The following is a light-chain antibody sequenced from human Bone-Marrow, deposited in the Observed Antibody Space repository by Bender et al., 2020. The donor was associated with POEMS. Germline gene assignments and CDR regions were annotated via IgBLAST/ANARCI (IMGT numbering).Light chain of an antibody. CDR1: GMPKQY. CDR2: QDS. V-gene: IGLV3-1*01. CDR3: QAWDSSSVV. Sequence: SYELTQPPSVSVSPGQTARITCSGDGMPKQYAYWYQQKPGQSPVLVIYQDSRRPSGIPERFSGSNSGNTATLTISGTQAMDEADYYCQAWDSSSVVFGGGTKLTVL. J-gene: IGLJ2*01.